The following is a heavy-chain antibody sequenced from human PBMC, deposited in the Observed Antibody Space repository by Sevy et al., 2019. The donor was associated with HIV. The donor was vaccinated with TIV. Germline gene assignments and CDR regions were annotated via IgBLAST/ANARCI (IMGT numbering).Heavy chain of an antibody. CDR3: ARLPLCSYGKKGPFDF. Sequence: SETLSLTCTVSGFSISSGDYYWSWIRQPPGKGLEWIGYIYYNGNSHYNPSLNSRVTMSVDPSKRQFSLRLSSVTAADTAVYFCARLPLCSYGKKGPFDFWGQGTLVTVSS. V-gene: IGHV4-30-4*01. D-gene: IGHD3-16*01. J-gene: IGHJ4*02. CDR1: GFSISSGDYY. CDR2: IYYNGNS.